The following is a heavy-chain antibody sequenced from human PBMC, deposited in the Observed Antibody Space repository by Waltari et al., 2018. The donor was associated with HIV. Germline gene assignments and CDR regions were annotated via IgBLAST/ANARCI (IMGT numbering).Heavy chain of an antibody. CDR1: GYTFPAYY. CDR3: ARDDCSGGSCLDY. Sequence: QVQLVQSGAEVKKPGASVKVSCKASGYTFPAYYMHWVRTAPRPGLEWIGWINPDSVGTNYAQKFQGRGTMTRDPSISTAYMELIRLGSDDTAVYYCARDDCSGGSCLDYWGQGTLVTVSS. CDR2: INPDSVGT. V-gene: IGHV1-2*02. D-gene: IGHD2-15*01. J-gene: IGHJ4*02.